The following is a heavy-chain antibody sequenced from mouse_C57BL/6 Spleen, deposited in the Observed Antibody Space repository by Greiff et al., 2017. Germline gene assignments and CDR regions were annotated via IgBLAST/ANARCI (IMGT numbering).Heavy chain of an antibody. CDR1: GYTFTSYW. Sequence: QVQLQQPGAELVRPGSSVKLSCKASGYTFTSYWMHWVKQRPIQGLEWIGNIDPSDSDTHYNQKFKDKATLTVDTSSSTAYMQLSSLTSGDSAVYYGASEDIYYEYGWDFDYWGQGTTLTVSS. D-gene: IGHD2-4*01. CDR3: ASEDIYYEYGWDFDY. CDR2: IDPSDSDT. J-gene: IGHJ2*01. V-gene: IGHV1-52*01.